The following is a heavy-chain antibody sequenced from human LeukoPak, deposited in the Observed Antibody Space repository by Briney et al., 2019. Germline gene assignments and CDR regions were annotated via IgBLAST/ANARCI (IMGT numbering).Heavy chain of an antibody. CDR2: INHSGST. J-gene: IGHJ6*02. D-gene: IGHD5/OR15-5a*01. Sequence: PSETLSLTCTVSGGSISSGGYYWSWIRQPPGKGLEWIGEINHSGSTNYNPSLKSRVTISVDTSKNQFSLKLSSVTAADTAVYYCARVATVSHRYYYYGMDVWGQGTTVTVSS. CDR1: GGSISSGGYY. CDR3: ARVATVSHRYYYYGMDV. V-gene: IGHV4-34*01.